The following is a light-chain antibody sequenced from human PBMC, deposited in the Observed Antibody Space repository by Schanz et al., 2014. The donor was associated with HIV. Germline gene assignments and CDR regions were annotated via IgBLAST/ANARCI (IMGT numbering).Light chain of an antibody. CDR3: LQYHAYPWT. J-gene: IGKJ1*01. CDR1: QDISNY. CDR2: ATS. V-gene: IGKV1-17*03. Sequence: DIQMTQSPSAMSASVGDRVTITCRASQDISNYVAWFQQKPGKVPKRLIYATSTLQSGVPSRFSGSGSGTEFTLTISSLQPEDFAIYYCLQYHAYPWTFGQGTKVDVK.